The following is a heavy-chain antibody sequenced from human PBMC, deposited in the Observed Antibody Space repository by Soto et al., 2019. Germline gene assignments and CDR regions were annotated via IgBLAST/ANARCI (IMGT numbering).Heavy chain of an antibody. CDR2: ISAYNGNT. Sequence: VASVKVSCKASGYTFTSYGISWVRQAPGQGLEWMGWISAYNGNTNYAQKLQGRVTMTTDTSTSTAYMELRRLRSHDTAVYYCARVISYYDFWSGSNWFDPWGQGTLVTVSS. CDR1: GYTFTSYG. CDR3: ARVISYYDFWSGSNWFDP. D-gene: IGHD3-3*01. V-gene: IGHV1-18*01. J-gene: IGHJ5*02.